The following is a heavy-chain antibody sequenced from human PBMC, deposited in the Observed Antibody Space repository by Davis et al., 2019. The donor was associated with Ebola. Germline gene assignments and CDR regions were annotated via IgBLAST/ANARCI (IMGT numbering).Heavy chain of an antibody. CDR2: IYTGDSDT. V-gene: IGHV5-51*01. CDR3: ARQWLVPPSYYYGMDV. Sequence: GESLKISCKGSGYSFTSYWIGWVRQMPGKGLEWMGIIYTGDSDTRYSPSFQGQVTISADKSISTAYLQWSSLKASDTAMYYCARQWLVPPSYYYGMDVWGQGTTVTVSS. CDR1: GYSFTSYW. J-gene: IGHJ6*02. D-gene: IGHD6-19*01.